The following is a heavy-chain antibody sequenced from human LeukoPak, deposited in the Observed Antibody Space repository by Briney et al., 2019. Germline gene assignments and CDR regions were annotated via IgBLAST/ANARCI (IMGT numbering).Heavy chain of an antibody. V-gene: IGHV3-9*01. J-gene: IGHJ4*02. CDR3: VRVRGYSFGYFDY. Sequence: GGSLRLSCAASGFIFDDNAMHWVRQAPGKGLEWVSGISWNSHIIGYADSVKGRFTSSRDNAKNSLYLQMNSLRAEDTALYYCVRVRGYSFGYFDYWGQGTLVTVSS. CDR2: ISWNSHII. D-gene: IGHD5-18*01. CDR1: GFIFDDNA.